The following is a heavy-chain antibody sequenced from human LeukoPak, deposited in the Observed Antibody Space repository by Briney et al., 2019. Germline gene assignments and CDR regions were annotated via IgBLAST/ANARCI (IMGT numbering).Heavy chain of an antibody. Sequence: SETLSLTCTVSGGSIRRGGYYWSWIRQHPGKGLEWIGYIYYSGSTYYNPSLKSRVTISVDTSKNQFSLKLSSVTAADTAVYYCARYPSSTVTTHLNAFDIWGQGTMVTVSS. J-gene: IGHJ3*02. D-gene: IGHD4-17*01. CDR1: GGSIRRGGYY. CDR3: ARYPSSTVTTHLNAFDI. V-gene: IGHV4-31*03. CDR2: IYYSGST.